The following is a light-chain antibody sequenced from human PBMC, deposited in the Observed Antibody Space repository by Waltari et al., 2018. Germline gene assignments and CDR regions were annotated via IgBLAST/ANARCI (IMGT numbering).Light chain of an antibody. CDR2: EVS. CDR1: SSDVGGYHY. J-gene: IGLJ1*01. CDR3: SSYTSSSTPYV. Sequence: QSALTQPASVSGSPGQSITISCTGTSSDVGGYHYDSWYQQHPGKAPKLMIYEVSNRPSGVSNRFSGSKSGNTASLTISGLQAEDEADYYCSSYTSSSTPYVFGTGTKVTVL. V-gene: IGLV2-14*01.